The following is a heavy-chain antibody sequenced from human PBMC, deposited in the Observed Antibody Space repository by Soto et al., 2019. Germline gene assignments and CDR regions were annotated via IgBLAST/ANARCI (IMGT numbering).Heavy chain of an antibody. CDR3: ARSAFGVVTQDAFDI. Sequence: PGGSLRLSCAASGFSFNSYSMNWVRQAPGKGLEWVSYISSGSMTIYYADSVKGRFTISREKPKNSLFLQMNSLRAEDTAVYYCARSAFGVVTQDAFDIWGQGTMVTGSS. V-gene: IGHV3-48*01. CDR1: GFSFNSYS. J-gene: IGHJ3*02. D-gene: IGHD3-3*01. CDR2: ISSGSMTI.